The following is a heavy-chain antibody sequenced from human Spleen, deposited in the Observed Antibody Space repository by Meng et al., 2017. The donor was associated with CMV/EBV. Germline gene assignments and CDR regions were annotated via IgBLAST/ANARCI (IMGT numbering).Heavy chain of an antibody. CDR3: ARCHYDFWSGYSEMDYFDY. J-gene: IGHJ4*02. CDR2: ISAYNGNT. D-gene: IGHD3-3*01. CDR1: GYTFTSYG. Sequence: ASVKVSCKASGYTFTSYGISWVRQAPGQGLEWMGWISAYNGNTNYAQKLQGRVTMTTDTSTSTAYMELRSLRSDDTAVYYCARCHYDFWSGYSEMDYFDYWGQGTLVTVSS. V-gene: IGHV1-18*01.